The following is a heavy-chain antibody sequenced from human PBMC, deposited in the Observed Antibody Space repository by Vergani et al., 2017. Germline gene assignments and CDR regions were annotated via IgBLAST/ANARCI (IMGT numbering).Heavy chain of an antibody. D-gene: IGHD3-16*01. CDR2: IYNSGNG. Sequence: QMQLQESGPGLVKASETLSLTCTVSGDSIFSRSYYWGWIRQPPGKGLEWIGSIYNSGNGDSSSSLKSRVTISADTSKSQFSLRLTSVTAADTAVYYCASGKYYSDSTSHFRGRYFDVWGRGTLVTVPS. CDR3: ASGKYYSDSTSHFRGRYFDV. V-gene: IGHV4-39*01. CDR1: GDSIFSRSYY. J-gene: IGHJ2*01.